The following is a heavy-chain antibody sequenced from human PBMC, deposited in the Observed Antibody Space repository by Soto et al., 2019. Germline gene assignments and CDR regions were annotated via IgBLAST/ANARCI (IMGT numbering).Heavy chain of an antibody. CDR2: INPSDSYV. D-gene: IGHD2-21*02. Sequence: TGESLKTSCQGAGYIFATYWTTWVRQMHGKGREYVGKINPSDSYVNYSPSFRGHVTRFVAQSSNTAYLQWNSLEASDTAIYFCARRTCNGDTCFNWAMDWFDPWGQGTLVTFS. J-gene: IGHJ5*02. V-gene: IGHV5-10-1*01. CDR1: GYIFATYW. CDR3: ARRTCNGDTCFNWAMDWFDP.